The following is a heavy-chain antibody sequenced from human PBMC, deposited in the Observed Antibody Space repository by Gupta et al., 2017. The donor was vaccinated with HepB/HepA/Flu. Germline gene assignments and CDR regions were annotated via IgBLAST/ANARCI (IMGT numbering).Heavy chain of an antibody. V-gene: IGHV3-53*01. J-gene: IGHJ2*01. Sequence: EVQLVESGGGLIQPGGSLRLSCAASGFTVSSNKLSWVRQAPGKGLEWVSVIYSGGSTYYADSVKGRFTISRDNSKNTLYLQMNSLRAEDTAVYYCASNARSREDWYFDLWGRGTLVTVSS. CDR2: IYSGGST. CDR3: ASNARSREDWYFDL. CDR1: GFTVSSNK.